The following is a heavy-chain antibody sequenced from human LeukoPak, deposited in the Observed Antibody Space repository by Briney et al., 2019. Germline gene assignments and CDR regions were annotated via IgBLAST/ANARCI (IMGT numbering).Heavy chain of an antibody. J-gene: IGHJ4*02. CDR1: GFTFSSYW. Sequence: PGGSLRLSCAASGFTFSSYWMSWVRQAPGKGLEWVANIKQDGSEKYYVDSVKGRFTISRDNAKNSLYLQMNSLRAEDTAVYYCARGGELLWFGELPGIGYWGQGTLVTVSS. CDR3: ARGGELLWFGELPGIGY. CDR2: IKQDGSEK. D-gene: IGHD3-10*01. V-gene: IGHV3-7*01.